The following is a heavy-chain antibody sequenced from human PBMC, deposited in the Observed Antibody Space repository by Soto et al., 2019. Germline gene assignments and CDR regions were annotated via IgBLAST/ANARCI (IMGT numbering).Heavy chain of an antibody. CDR1: GGSISSGDYY. J-gene: IGHJ6*02. CDR2: IYYRGST. CDR3: ARGLTYYDILTGYSLPLDV. D-gene: IGHD3-9*01. Sequence: PSETLSLTCTVSGGSISSGDYYWSWIRQPPGKGLEWIGYIYYRGSTYYNPSLKSRVTISVDTSKNQVSLKLSSVTAADTAVYYCARGLTYYDILTGYSLPLDVWGQGTTVTVSS. V-gene: IGHV4-30-4*01.